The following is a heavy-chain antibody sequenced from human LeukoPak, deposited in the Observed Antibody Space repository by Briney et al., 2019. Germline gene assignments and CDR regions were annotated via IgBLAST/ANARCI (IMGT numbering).Heavy chain of an antibody. CDR3: ARHVHSSSWYRVNWFDP. J-gene: IGHJ5*02. Sequence: PSETLSLTCSVSGGSISSYYWSWIRQPPGKGLEWIGYMHYSGSTNYNPSLKSRVTISLDTSKNQFSLKLSSVTAADTAVYYCARHVHSSSWYRVNWFDPWGQGTLVTVSS. CDR1: GGSISSYY. D-gene: IGHD6-13*01. V-gene: IGHV4-59*01. CDR2: MHYSGST.